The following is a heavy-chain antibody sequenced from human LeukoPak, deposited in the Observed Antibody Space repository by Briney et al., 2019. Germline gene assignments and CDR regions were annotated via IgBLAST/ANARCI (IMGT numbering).Heavy chain of an antibody. CDR2: ISYDGSVK. CDR1: GFTFSNYA. V-gene: IGHV3-30-3*01. Sequence: PGRSLRLSCAVSGFTFSNYAMHWVRQAPGKGLEWVAAISYDGSVKYDADSVKGRFTIPRDNSKNTLYLQMNSLRAEDTAVYYCARESHHSGYDMGEWGQGTLVSVSS. D-gene: IGHD5-12*01. J-gene: IGHJ4*02. CDR3: ARESHHSGYDMGE.